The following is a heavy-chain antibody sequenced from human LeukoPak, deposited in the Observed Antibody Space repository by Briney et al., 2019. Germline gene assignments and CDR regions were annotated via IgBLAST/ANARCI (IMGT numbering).Heavy chain of an antibody. V-gene: IGHV3-66*01. Sequence: HPGGSLRLSCAASGFTVSSNYMSWVRQAPGKGLEWVSVIYSGGSTYYADSVKGGFTISRDNSKNTLYLQMNSLRAEDPAVYYCARAAAIKGWFDPWGQGTLVTVSS. CDR3: ARAAAIKGWFDP. D-gene: IGHD2-2*01. CDR1: GFTVSSNY. J-gene: IGHJ5*02. CDR2: IYSGGST.